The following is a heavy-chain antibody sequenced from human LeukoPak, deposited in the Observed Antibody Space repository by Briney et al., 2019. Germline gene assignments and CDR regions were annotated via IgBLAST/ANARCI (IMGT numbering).Heavy chain of an antibody. V-gene: IGHV4-4*07. CDR1: GGSISSYY. D-gene: IGHD6-19*01. Sequence: SETLSLTCTVSGGSISSYYWSWIRQPAGKGLEWIGRIYTSGSTNYNPSLKNRVTISVDTSKNHFSLKLSSVTAADTAVYYCARSENATGWYALAYFDYWGQGSLVTVSS. CDR3: ARSENATGWYALAYFDY. CDR2: IYTSGST. J-gene: IGHJ4*02.